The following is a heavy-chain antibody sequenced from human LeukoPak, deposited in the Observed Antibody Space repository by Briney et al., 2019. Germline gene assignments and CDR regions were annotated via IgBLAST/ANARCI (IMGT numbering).Heavy chain of an antibody. D-gene: IGHD6-13*01. CDR2: IDHSGST. CDR1: GYSISSGYY. V-gene: IGHV4-38-2*02. CDR3: ARGSSSWASGDDAFDI. J-gene: IGHJ3*02. Sequence: SETLSLTCTVSGYSISSGYYWGWIRQPPGKGLEWTGSIDHSGSTYYNPSLKSRVTISVDTSKNQFSLKLSSVTAADTAVYYCARGSSSWASGDDAFDIWGQGTMVTVSS.